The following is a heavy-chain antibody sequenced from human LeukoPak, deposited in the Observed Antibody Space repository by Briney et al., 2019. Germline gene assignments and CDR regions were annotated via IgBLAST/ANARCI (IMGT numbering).Heavy chain of an antibody. J-gene: IGHJ4*02. Sequence: PGGSLRLSCAASGFTFSSYSMNWVRQAPGKGLEWVSYISSSSSTIYYADSVKGRFTISRDNAKNSLYLQMNSLRAEDTAVYYCARTGIAARRYFDYWGQGTLVTVSS. CDR3: ARTGIAARRYFDY. CDR2: ISSSSSTI. CDR1: GFTFSSYS. D-gene: IGHD6-6*01. V-gene: IGHV3-48*01.